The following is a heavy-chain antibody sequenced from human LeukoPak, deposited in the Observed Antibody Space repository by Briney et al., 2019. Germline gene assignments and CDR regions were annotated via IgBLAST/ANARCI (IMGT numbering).Heavy chain of an antibody. Sequence: GGSLRLSCAASGFTFSSYWMSWVRQAPGKGLEWVANIKQDGSEKYYVDSVKGRFTISRDNAKNSLYLQMNSLRAEDTAVYYCARDSSSWPATEAHYFDYWGQGTLVTVSS. CDR3: ARDSSSWPATEAHYFDY. D-gene: IGHD6-13*01. CDR1: GFTFSSYW. J-gene: IGHJ4*02. CDR2: IKQDGSEK. V-gene: IGHV3-7*01.